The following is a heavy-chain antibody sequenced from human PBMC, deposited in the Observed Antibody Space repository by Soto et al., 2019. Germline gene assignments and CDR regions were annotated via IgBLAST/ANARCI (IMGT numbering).Heavy chain of an antibody. CDR2: ISAYNGNT. Sequence: ASVKVSYKASCYTFTSYGISWVRQAPGQGLEWMGWISAYNGNTNYAQKLQGRVTMTTDTSTSTAYMELRSLRSNDTAVYYCARDTYGGNSIHAFDIWAQGTMVTVSS. CDR3: ARDTYGGNSIHAFDI. CDR1: CYTFTSYG. J-gene: IGHJ3*02. V-gene: IGHV1-18*01. D-gene: IGHD4-17*01.